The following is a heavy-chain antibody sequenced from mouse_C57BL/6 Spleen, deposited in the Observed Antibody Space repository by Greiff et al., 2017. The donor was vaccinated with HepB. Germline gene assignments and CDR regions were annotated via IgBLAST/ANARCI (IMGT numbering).Heavy chain of an antibody. D-gene: IGHD2-3*01. CDR3: ARLGDGYLYYFDY. V-gene: IGHV1-4*01. Sequence: VQLQQSGAELARPGASVKMSCKASGYTFTSYTMHWVKQRPGQGLEWIGYINPSSGYTKYNQKFKDKATLTADKSSSTAYMQLSSLTSEDSAVYDCARLGDGYLYYFDYWGQGTTLTVSS. J-gene: IGHJ2*01. CDR1: GYTFTSYT. CDR2: INPSSGYT.